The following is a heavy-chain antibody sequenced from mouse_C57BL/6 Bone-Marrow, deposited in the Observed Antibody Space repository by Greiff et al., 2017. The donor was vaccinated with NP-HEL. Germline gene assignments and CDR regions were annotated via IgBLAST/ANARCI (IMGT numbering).Heavy chain of an antibody. D-gene: IGHD2-4*01. CDR3: ARNGNDYDGFAY. J-gene: IGHJ3*01. CDR2: IYPRSGNT. Sequence: QVQLQQSGAELARPGASVKLSCKASGYTFTSYGISWVKQRTGQGLEWIGEIYPRSGNTYYNEKFKGKATLTADKSSSTAYMELRSLTSEDSAVYFCARNGNDYDGFAYWGQGTLVTVSA. CDR1: GYTFTSYG. V-gene: IGHV1-81*01.